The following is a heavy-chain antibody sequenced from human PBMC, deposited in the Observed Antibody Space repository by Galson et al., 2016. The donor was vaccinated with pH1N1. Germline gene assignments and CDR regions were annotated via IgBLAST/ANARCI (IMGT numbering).Heavy chain of an antibody. CDR1: GFTFSSYW. CDR2: IYSGGDT. J-gene: IGHJ5*02. CDR3: ARDTGA. V-gene: IGHV3-53*01. D-gene: IGHD7-27*01. Sequence: SLRLSCAASGFTFSSYWMSWVRQAPGKGLEWVSCIYSGGDTYYADSVKGRFTVSRDSSKNTVYLQMNSLRAEDTAVYYCARDTGAWGQGTLVTVSS.